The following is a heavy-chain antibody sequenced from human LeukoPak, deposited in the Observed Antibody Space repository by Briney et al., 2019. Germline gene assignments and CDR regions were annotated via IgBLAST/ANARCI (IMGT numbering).Heavy chain of an antibody. D-gene: IGHD3-9*01. V-gene: IGHV4-34*01. CDR3: ARGRRYFDWLGPRYYFDY. CDR2: INHSGST. J-gene: IGHJ4*02. CDR1: GGSFSGYY. Sequence: SETLSLTCAVSGGSFSGYYWSWIRQPPGQGLEWIGEINHSGSTNYNPSLKSRVTISVDTSKNQFSLKLSSVAAADTAVYYCARGRRYFDWLGPRYYFDYWGQGTLVTVSS.